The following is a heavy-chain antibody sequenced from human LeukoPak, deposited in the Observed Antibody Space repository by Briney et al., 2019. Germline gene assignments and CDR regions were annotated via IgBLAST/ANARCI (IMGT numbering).Heavy chain of an antibody. Sequence: ASVKASCKASGYTFTSYGISWVRQAPGQGLEWLGWISCYNGETRYEQNFQGRVTLTTDTSTSTAYMELRSLTSDDTAVYYCARVGMEIGWSLELWGRGTLVTVSS. CDR1: GYTFTSYG. CDR2: ISCYNGET. V-gene: IGHV1-18*01. D-gene: IGHD2-21*01. J-gene: IGHJ2*01. CDR3: ARVGMEIGWSLEL.